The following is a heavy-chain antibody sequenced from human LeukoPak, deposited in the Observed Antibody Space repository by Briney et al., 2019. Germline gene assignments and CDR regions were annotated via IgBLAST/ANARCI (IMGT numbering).Heavy chain of an antibody. Sequence: GGSLRLSCAASGFTFSSYSMKWVRQAPGKGLEWVSFISSSSSYIYYADSVKGRFTISRDNAKNSLYLQMNSLRAEDTAVYYCARGGIYDFWSGYYTNYMDVWGKGTTVTVSS. D-gene: IGHD3-3*01. J-gene: IGHJ6*03. CDR1: GFTFSSYS. CDR3: ARGGIYDFWSGYYTNYMDV. V-gene: IGHV3-21*01. CDR2: ISSSSSYI.